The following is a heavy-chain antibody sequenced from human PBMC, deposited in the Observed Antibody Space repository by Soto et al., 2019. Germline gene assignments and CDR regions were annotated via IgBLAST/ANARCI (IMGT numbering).Heavy chain of an antibody. CDR1: GFSLRNTEET. Sequence: QITLKESCPTLVKATQTLTLTCSFSGFSLRNTEETVNWIRQPPAKTLQLLGIIYWDDEKRYSPSVKSTLTITKDTSINHAVLMMTNLDPMDTGTYYSAHRRYTCNDWDCFDSWGQGTLVTVSS. V-gene: IGHV2-5*02. CDR2: IYWDDEK. CDR3: AHRRYTCNDWDCFDS. D-gene: IGHD2-2*02. J-gene: IGHJ5*01.